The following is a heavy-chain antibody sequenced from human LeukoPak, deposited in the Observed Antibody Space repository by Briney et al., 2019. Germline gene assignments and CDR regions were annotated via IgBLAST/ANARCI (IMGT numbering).Heavy chain of an antibody. Sequence: SETLSLTCTVSGGSISSYYWSWIRQPPGKGLEWIGYIYYSGSTNYNPSLKSRVTISVDTSKNQFSLKLSSATAADTAVYFCAREYGSSSLFDYWGQGTLVTVSS. J-gene: IGHJ4*02. CDR2: IYYSGST. CDR1: GGSISSYY. V-gene: IGHV4-59*01. CDR3: AREYGSSSLFDY. D-gene: IGHD6-6*01.